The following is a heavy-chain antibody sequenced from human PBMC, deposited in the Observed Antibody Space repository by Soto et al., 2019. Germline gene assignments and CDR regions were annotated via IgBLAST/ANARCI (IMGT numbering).Heavy chain of an antibody. Sequence: ASETLSLTCTVSGGSISSSSYYWGWIRQPPGKGLEWIGSIYYSGSTYYNPSLKSRVTISGDTSKNRISLKLRSVTAADTAVYYCARIYYYDSSPPNWGQGTLVTVSS. CDR3: ARIYYYDSSPPN. D-gene: IGHD3-22*01. CDR2: IYYSGST. CDR1: GGSISSSSYY. J-gene: IGHJ4*02. V-gene: IGHV4-39*01.